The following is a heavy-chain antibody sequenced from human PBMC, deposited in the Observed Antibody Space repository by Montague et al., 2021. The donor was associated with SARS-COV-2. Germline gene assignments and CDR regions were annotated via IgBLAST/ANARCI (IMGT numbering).Heavy chain of an antibody. D-gene: IGHD5-12*01. Sequence: SETLSLTCTVSGGSIRSSSYYWGWIRQPPGKGLECIGSFYYSGSTYYNPSLKSRVTISVDTSKNHFSLKLSSVTAADTAVYYCARTTWLRGYFDLWGRGTLVTVSS. CDR3: ARTTWLRGYFDL. V-gene: IGHV4-39*07. J-gene: IGHJ2*01. CDR2: FYYSGST. CDR1: GGSIRSSSYY.